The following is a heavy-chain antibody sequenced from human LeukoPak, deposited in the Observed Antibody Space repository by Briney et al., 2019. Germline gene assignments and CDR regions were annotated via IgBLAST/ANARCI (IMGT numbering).Heavy chain of an antibody. CDR3: ARGGRTWSDP. CDR1: GGSMNNYY. V-gene: IGHV4-59*01. D-gene: IGHD1-14*01. CDR2: IYYSGST. J-gene: IGHJ5*02. Sequence: PSETLSLTCSVSGGSMNNYYWSWIRQPPGKGLEWIGYIYYSGSTYYNSSLKSRVTISVDTSKNQFSLRLSSVTAADTAVYYCARGGRTWSDPWGQGTPVTVSS.